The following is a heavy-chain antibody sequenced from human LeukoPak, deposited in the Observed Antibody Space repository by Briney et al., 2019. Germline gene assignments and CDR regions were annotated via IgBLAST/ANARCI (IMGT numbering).Heavy chain of an antibody. CDR3: ARSSWGSSTNS. Sequence: GSLRLSCVASGFTFNDFWMSWIRQAPGRGLEWLVNINQDGSENYYVDSMKGRFTSSRDNAKNSVYLQMSGLTVEDTAVYYCARSSWGSSTNSWGQGTLVIVSP. J-gene: IGHJ4*02. V-gene: IGHV3-7*01. CDR1: GFTFNDFW. D-gene: IGHD3-16*01. CDR2: INQDGSEN.